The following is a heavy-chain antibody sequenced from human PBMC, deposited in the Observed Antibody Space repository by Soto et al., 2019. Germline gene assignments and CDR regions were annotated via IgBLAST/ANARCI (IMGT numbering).Heavy chain of an antibody. D-gene: IGHD4-17*01. CDR2: INHSGST. V-gene: IGHV4-34*01. CDR1: GGSFSGYY. Sequence: PSETLSLTCAVYGGSFSGYYWSWIRQPPGKGLEWIGEINHSGSTNYNPSLKSRVTISVDTSKNQFSLKLSSVTAADTAVYYCARGRKETTVTACFDYWGQGTLVTVPQ. J-gene: IGHJ4*02. CDR3: ARGRKETTVTACFDY.